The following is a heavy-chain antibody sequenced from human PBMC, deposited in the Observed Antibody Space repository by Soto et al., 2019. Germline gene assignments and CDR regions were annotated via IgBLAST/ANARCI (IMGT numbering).Heavy chain of an antibody. CDR1: GFTFRNYW. D-gene: IGHD3-16*01. CDR3: ASNYAYAEGYYFYGIDV. V-gene: IGHV3-74*01. CDR2: VNSDGDTT. J-gene: IGHJ6*02. Sequence: EVQLVESGGGLVQPGGSLRLSCAASGFTFRNYWMHWVLQAPGKGLVWVSRVNSDGDTTYYADSVKGRFTISRDNAKNTLQLQMNSLGAEDTAVYYCASNYAYAEGYYFYGIDVWGQGTTVTVSS.